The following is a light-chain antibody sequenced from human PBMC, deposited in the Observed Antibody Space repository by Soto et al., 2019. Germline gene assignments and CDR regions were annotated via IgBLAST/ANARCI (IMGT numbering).Light chain of an antibody. Sequence: THSPPPRLLPSGERATSFCGPSQSVSSNYLAWYQQKPGQAPRLLIYGASSRATGIPVRFSGSGSGTEFTLTISDVQSEDFALYYCHQRQSWPRTFGQGTKVDIK. CDR1: QSVSSN. CDR2: GAS. CDR3: HQRQSWPRT. J-gene: IGKJ1*01. V-gene: IGKV3-15*01.